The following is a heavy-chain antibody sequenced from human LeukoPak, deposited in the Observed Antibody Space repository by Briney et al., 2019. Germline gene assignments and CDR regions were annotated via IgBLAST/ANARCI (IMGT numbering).Heavy chain of an antibody. Sequence: SETLSLTCAVYGGSFSGYYWSWIRQPPGKGLEWIGEINHSGSTNYKPSLKSRVTISVDTSKNQFSLKLSSVTAADTAVYYCARGLQPPAMVTFDYWGQGTLVTVSS. J-gene: IGHJ4*02. D-gene: IGHD5-18*01. V-gene: IGHV4-34*01. CDR1: GGSFSGYY. CDR2: INHSGST. CDR3: ARGLQPPAMVTFDY.